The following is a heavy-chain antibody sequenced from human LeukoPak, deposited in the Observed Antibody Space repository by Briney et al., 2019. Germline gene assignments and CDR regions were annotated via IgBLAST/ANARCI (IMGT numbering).Heavy chain of an antibody. D-gene: IGHD4-17*01. CDR1: GYSFTSYW. CDR2: IYPGESDT. J-gene: IGHJ4*02. CDR3: ARTPNTVTTRYFDY. V-gene: IGHV5-51*01. Sequence: GESLKISCKGSGYSFTSYWIGWVRQLPGKGLEWMGIIYPGESDTRYSPSFQGQVTISADKSISTAYLQWSSLKASDTAMYYCARTPNTVTTRYFDYWGQGTLVIVSS.